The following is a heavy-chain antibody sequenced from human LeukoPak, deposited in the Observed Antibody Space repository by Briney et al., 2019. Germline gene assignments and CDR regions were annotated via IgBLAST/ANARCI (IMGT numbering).Heavy chain of an antibody. CDR1: GYTFTSYG. D-gene: IGHD3-10*01. J-gene: IGHJ5*02. V-gene: IGHV1-69*04. CDR3: ARTYYYGSGSQNWFDP. Sequence: SVKVSCKASGYTFTSYGISWVRQAPGQGLEWMGRIIPILGIANYAQKFQGRVTITADKSTSTAYMELSSLRSEDTAVYYCARTYYYGSGSQNWFDPWGQGTLVTVSS. CDR2: IIPILGIA.